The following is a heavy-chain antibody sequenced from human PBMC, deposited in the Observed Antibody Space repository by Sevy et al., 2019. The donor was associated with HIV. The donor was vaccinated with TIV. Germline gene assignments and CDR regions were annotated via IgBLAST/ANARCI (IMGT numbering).Heavy chain of an antibody. J-gene: IGHJ6*02. CDR1: GFAFSNYYA. D-gene: IGHD4-17*01. CDR3: ARPRANYVDHYFFYAMDV. Sequence: GGSLRLSCAASGFAFSNYYAMHWVRQAPGKGLEWVALISYDGSDTYYADSVKGRFTVSRDNFKKTLFLQMNSLTTEETAVYYCARPRANYVDHYFFYAMDVWGQGTTVTVSS. CDR2: ISYDGSDT. V-gene: IGHV3-30-3*01.